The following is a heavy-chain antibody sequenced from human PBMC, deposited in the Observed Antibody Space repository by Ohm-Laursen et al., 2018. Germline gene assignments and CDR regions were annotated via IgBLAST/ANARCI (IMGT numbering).Heavy chain of an antibody. CDR1: GESISGYY. Sequence: PPGTLSLTCTVSGESISGYYWNWIRLPAGKGLEWIGRIYSSGNTIYNPSLKSRVTMSVDTSKNQFSLKLNSVTAADTAVYYCARDGSGWYSHWGQETLVTVSS. V-gene: IGHV4-4*07. D-gene: IGHD6-19*01. CDR3: ARDGSGWYSH. J-gene: IGHJ4*02. CDR2: IYSSGNT.